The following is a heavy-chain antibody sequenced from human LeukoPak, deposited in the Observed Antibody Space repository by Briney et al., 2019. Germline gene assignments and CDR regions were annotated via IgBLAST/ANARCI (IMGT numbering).Heavy chain of an antibody. CDR3: TRVLRYFDWSYYFDY. J-gene: IGHJ4*02. CDR1: GFTFGDYA. Sequence: GGSLRLSCTASGFTFGDYAMSWFRQAPGKGLEWVGFIRSKAYGGTTEYAAFVKGRFTISRDDSKSIAYLQMNSLKTEDTAVYYRTRVLRYFDWSYYFDYWGQGTLVTVSS. D-gene: IGHD3-9*01. CDR2: IRSKAYGGTT. V-gene: IGHV3-49*03.